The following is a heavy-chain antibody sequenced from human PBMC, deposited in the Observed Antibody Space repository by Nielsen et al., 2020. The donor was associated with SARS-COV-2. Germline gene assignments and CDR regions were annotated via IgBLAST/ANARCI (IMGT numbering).Heavy chain of an antibody. CDR1: GFTFSSYS. CDR3: AGEVPGTTGTELFDY. D-gene: IGHD1-1*01. Sequence: GSLKISCAASGFTFSSYSMNWVRQAPGKGLEWVSSISSSSSYIYYADSVKGRFTISRDNAKNSLYLQMNSLRAEDTAVYYCAGEVPGTTGTELFDYWGQGTLVTVSS. V-gene: IGHV3-21*01. CDR2: ISSSSSYI. J-gene: IGHJ4*02.